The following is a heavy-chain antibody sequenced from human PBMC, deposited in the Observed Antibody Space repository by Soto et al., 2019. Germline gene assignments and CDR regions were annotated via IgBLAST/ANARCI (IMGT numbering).Heavy chain of an antibody. CDR1: GGSFSGYY. D-gene: IGHD3-9*01. V-gene: IGHV4-34*01. Sequence: SETLSLTCAVYGGSFSGYYWSWIRQPPGKGLEWIGEINHSGSTNYNPSLKSRVTISVDTSKNQFSLKLSSVTAADTAVYYCAREGIVLRHFAHVWFDPWGQGTLVTIS. CDR3: AREGIVLRHFAHVWFDP. J-gene: IGHJ5*02. CDR2: INHSGST.